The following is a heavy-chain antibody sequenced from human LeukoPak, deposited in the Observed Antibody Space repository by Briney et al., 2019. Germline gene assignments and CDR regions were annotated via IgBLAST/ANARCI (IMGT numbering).Heavy chain of an antibody. CDR3: ARGRDGYNYGFDY. CDR2: IYYSGST. D-gene: IGHD5-24*01. CDR1: GGSITYYY. Sequence: SETLSLTCTVSGGSITYYYWSWIRQPPGKGLEWIRYIYYSGSTSYNPSLKSRVTISVDTSKTQFSLNLSSVTAADTALYYCARGRDGYNYGFDYWGQGTLVTVSS. V-gene: IGHV4-59*01. J-gene: IGHJ4*02.